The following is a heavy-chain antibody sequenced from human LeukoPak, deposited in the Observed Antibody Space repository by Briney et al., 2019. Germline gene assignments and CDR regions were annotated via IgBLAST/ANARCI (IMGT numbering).Heavy chain of an antibody. CDR1: GGSISSGSYS. D-gene: IGHD6-19*01. CDR2: GVTSGTT. V-gene: IGHV4-61*02. J-gene: IGHJ5*02. Sequence: SETLSLTCTVSGGSISSGSYSWSWLRPPAGKGLEWVGRGVTSGTTNYNPSLKGRVTISVDASKNQFSLKLSSVTAADTAVYYCASIAVAGTSDWFDPWGQGTLVTVSS. CDR3: ASIAVAGTSDWFDP.